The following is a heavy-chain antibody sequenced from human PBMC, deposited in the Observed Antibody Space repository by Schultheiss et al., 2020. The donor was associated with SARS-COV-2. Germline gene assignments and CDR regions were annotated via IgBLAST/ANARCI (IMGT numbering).Heavy chain of an antibody. D-gene: IGHD3-10*01. J-gene: IGHJ3*02. CDR2: ISGSGGST. CDR1: GFTFSSYA. CDR3: AKEGSSFGARNYAFDI. Sequence: GESLKISCAASGFTFSSYAMSWVRQAPGKGLEWVSAISGSGGSTYYADSVKGRFTISRDNSKNTLYLQMNSLRAEDTAVYYCAKEGSSFGARNYAFDIWGQGTMVTVSS. V-gene: IGHV3-23*01.